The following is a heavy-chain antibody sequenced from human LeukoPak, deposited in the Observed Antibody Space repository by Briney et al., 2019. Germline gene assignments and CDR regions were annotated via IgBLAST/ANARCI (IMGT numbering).Heavy chain of an antibody. D-gene: IGHD3-22*01. CDR3: ARDYYDSRGYYYVGDY. V-gene: IGHV4-39*07. Sequence: SETLSLTSTVSGGSISNSSYYWGWIRQPPGKGLEWIGSIYYSGSAYYNPSLQSRVTISVDTSKKQFSLKLSSVTAADTAVYYCARDYYDSRGYYYVGDYWGPGTLVTVSS. CDR2: IYYSGSA. CDR1: GGSISNSSYY. J-gene: IGHJ4*02.